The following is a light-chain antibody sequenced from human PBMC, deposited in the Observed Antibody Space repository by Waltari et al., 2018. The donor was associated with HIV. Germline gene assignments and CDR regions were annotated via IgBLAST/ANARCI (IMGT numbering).Light chain of an antibody. J-gene: IGLJ3*02. CDR2: RNG. Sequence: QSVLTQPPSASGTPGQRVTISCSGSSSNIERKYVYWYQQLPGTAPKLLIYRNGRRPSGVPYRFSGSKSGTSASLAISGVRSEDEADYYCASWDDSVSGWVFGGGTKLTVL. V-gene: IGLV1-47*01. CDR3: ASWDDSVSGWV. CDR1: SSNIERKY.